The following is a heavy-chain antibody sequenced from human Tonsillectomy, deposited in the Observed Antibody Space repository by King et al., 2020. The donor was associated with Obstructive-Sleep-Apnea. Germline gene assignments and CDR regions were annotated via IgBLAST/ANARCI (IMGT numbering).Heavy chain of an antibody. V-gene: IGHV3-30*18. J-gene: IGHJ4*02. D-gene: IGHD2-2*01. CDR3: AKDQSEVVHPRAMDY. CDR2: ISYHGSNK. Sequence: VQLVESGGGVVQPGRSLRLSCAASGFTFSTYGMHWDRQAPGKGLEWVAVISYHGSNKYYADPVKGRFTISRDNSKNTLYLQMNSLRADDTAVYYCAKDQSEVVHPRAMDYWGQGTLVTVSS. CDR1: GFTFSTYG.